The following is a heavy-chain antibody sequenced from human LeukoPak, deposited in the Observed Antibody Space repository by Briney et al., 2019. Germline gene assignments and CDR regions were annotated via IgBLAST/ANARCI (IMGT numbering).Heavy chain of an antibody. CDR3: ARTILWFGEFPDAFDI. Sequence: SETLSLTCTVSGGSISSYYWSWIRQPPGKGLEWIGYIYYSGSTNYNPPLKSRVTISVDTSKNQFSLKLSSVTATDTAVYYCARTILWFGEFPDAFDIWGQGTMVTVSS. J-gene: IGHJ3*02. CDR2: IYYSGST. D-gene: IGHD3-10*01. V-gene: IGHV4-59*01. CDR1: GGSISSYY.